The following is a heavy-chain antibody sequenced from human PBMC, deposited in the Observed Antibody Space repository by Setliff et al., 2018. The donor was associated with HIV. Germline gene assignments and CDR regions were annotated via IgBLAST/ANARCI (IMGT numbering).Heavy chain of an antibody. D-gene: IGHD3-10*01. CDR2: IYYSGST. J-gene: IGHJ6*03. Sequence: SETLSLTCTVYGGSISSYYWSWIRQPPGKGLEWIGYIYYSGSTNYNPSLKSRVTISVDTSKNQFSLKLSSVTAADTAVYYCARDRVVRGVITTYYYMDVWGKGTTVTVSS. CDR3: ARDRVVRGVITTYYYMDV. CDR1: GGSISSYY. V-gene: IGHV4-59*01.